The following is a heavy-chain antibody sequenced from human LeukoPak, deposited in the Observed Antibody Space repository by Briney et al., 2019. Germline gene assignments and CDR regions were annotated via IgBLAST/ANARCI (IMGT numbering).Heavy chain of an antibody. Sequence: ASVKVSFKASGYTFTGYYMHWVRQAPGQGLEWMGWINPNSGGTNHAQKFQGRVTMTRDTSISTAYMELSRLRSDDTAVYYCARDRPLDADDYYGFYYFDYWAREPWSPSPQ. D-gene: IGHD3-10*01. CDR1: GYTFTGYY. CDR2: INPNSGGT. J-gene: IGHJ4*02. V-gene: IGHV1-2*02. CDR3: ARDRPLDADDYYGFYYFDY.